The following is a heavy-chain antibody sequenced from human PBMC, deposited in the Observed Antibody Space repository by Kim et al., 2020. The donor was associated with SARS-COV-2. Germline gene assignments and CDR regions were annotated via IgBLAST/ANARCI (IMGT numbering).Heavy chain of an antibody. CDR2: IFSYGNT. CDR1: DVAIGKANW. CDR3: VHSGLFSFDY. V-gene: IGHV4-4*02. Sequence: SETLSLTCLVSDVAIGKANWWGWVRQSPERGLEWIGEIFSYGNTNFNPSLKSRVTISIDKPNNQFSLKMASVTAADTAIYYCVHSGLFSFDYWGQGTLVTVSS. J-gene: IGHJ4*02. D-gene: IGHD5-12*01.